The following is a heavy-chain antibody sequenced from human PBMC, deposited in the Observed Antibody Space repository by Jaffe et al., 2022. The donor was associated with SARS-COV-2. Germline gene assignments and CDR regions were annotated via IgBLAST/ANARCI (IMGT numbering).Heavy chain of an antibody. CDR3: ARDPRRRFDC. D-gene: IGHD6-25*01. Sequence: EVQLVESGGGLVQPGGSLRLTCAASGFSFSSFWMSWVRQAPGKGLEWVASIKDDGSEKNYVDSVKGRFTISRDNAKNSLYLQMNSLGAEDTAIYYCARDPRRRFDCWGQGMLVTVSS. CDR2: IKDDGSEK. V-gene: IGHV3-7*03. CDR1: GFSFSSFW. J-gene: IGHJ4*02.